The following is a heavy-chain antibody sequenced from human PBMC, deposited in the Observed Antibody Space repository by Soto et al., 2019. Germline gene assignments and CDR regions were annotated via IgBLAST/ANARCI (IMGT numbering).Heavy chain of an antibody. CDR2: ISYDGSSK. J-gene: IGHJ4*02. CDR1: GFSFSNYG. CDR3: SKDRRGGRAVLDS. D-gene: IGHD2-8*01. Sequence: GGSLRLSCAASGFSFSNYGMHWVRQAPGKGLEWVAVISYDGSSKYHADSVKGRFTISRDNSKNTLHLQMNSLRAEDTAVYYCSKDRRGGRAVLDSWGQGTPVTVS. V-gene: IGHV3-30*18.